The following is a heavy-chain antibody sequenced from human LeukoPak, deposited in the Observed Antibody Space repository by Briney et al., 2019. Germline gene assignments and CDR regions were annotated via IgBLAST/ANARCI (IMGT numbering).Heavy chain of an antibody. V-gene: IGHV1-18*01. Sequence: ASVKVSCKASGYTFTSYGISWVRQAPGQGLEWMGWISAYNGNTNYVQKLQGRVTMTTDTSTSTAYMELRSLRSDDTAVYYCARDWGSGSYLHFDYWGQGTLVTVSS. CDR3: ARDWGSGSYLHFDY. D-gene: IGHD1-26*01. CDR1: GYTFTSYG. J-gene: IGHJ4*02. CDR2: ISAYNGNT.